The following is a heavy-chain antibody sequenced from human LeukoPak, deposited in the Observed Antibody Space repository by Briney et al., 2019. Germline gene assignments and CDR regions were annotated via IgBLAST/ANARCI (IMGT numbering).Heavy chain of an antibody. CDR1: GGSISSSSYY. D-gene: IGHD5-18*01. Sequence: SETLSLTCTVSGGSISSSSYYWGWIRQPPGKGLEWIGSIYYSGSTYYNPSLKSRVTISVDTSKSQFSLKLSSVTAADTAVYYCASERTWIQLRSRSRYYFDYWGQGTLVTVSS. J-gene: IGHJ4*02. CDR3: ASERTWIQLRSRSRYYFDY. V-gene: IGHV4-39*01. CDR2: IYYSGST.